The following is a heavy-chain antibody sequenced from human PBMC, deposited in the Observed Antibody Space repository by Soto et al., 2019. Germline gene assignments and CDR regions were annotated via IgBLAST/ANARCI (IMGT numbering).Heavy chain of an antibody. D-gene: IGHD5-18*01. CDR1: GFTFSSYA. CDR2: IWFDGSNK. J-gene: IGHJ6*02. V-gene: IGHV3-33*01. Sequence: PGGSLRLSCAASGFTFSSYAMHWVRQAPGKGLEWVAVIWFDGSNKYYADSVKGRFTISRDNSKNTLYLQMNSLRAEDTAVYYCATGDTAMDVYYYYGMDVWGQGTTVTVSS. CDR3: ATGDTAMDVYYYYGMDV.